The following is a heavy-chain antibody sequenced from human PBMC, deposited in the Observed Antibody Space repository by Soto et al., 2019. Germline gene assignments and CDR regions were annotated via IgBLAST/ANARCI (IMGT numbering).Heavy chain of an antibody. D-gene: IGHD3-22*01. V-gene: IGHV3-33*01. J-gene: IGHJ4*02. CDR3: ARARYYDSSGYYSAFDY. Sequence: QAQLVESGGGVVQPGRSLRLTCAASGFTFSTYGMHWVRQAPGKGLEWVSVIWYDGSYKFYADSVKGRFTISRDNSKNTLYLQRNGLRAEDTAVYYCARARYYDSSGYYSAFDYWGRGTLVTVSS. CDR2: IWYDGSYK. CDR1: GFTFSTYG.